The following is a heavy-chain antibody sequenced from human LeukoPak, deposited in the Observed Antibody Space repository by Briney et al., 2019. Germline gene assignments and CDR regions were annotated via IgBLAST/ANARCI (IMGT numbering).Heavy chain of an antibody. D-gene: IGHD3-22*01. Sequence: GGPLRLSCAASGFTFSDHAMTWVRQTLAKGLESVSSTSAGGDITHYAESVKGRFTISRDNSKSTLYSQMNSLRAEDTAIYFCAYLDSSGFYYGRLRYWGQGTPVTVSS. CDR3: AYLDSSGFYYGRLRY. CDR1: GFTFSDHA. V-gene: IGHV3-23*01. CDR2: TSAGGDIT. J-gene: IGHJ4*02.